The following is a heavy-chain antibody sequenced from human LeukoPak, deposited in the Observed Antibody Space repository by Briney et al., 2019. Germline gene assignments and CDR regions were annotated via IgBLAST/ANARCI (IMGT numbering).Heavy chain of an antibody. CDR1: GGTFSSYA. V-gene: IGHV1-69*05. CDR3: ARDRRPGANDAFDI. Sequence: ASVKVSCKASGGTFSSYAISWVRQAPGQGLEWMGGIIPIFGTANYAQKFQGRVTITTDESTSTAYMELSSLRSEDTAVYYCARDRRPGANDAFDIWGQGTMVTVSS. J-gene: IGHJ3*02. D-gene: IGHD7-27*01. CDR2: IIPIFGTA.